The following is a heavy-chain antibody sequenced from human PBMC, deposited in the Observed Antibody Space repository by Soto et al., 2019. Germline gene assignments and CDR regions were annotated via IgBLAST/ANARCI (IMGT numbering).Heavy chain of an antibody. CDR3: ARAGGWGSGALY. D-gene: IGHD6-19*01. Sequence: QEQLVESGGGVVQPGRSLRLSCAASGFTFSSYAMHWVRQAPGKGLEWVAVISYDGSNKYYADSVKGRFTISRDNSKNTLYLQMNSLRAEDTAVYYCARAGGWGSGALYWGQGTLVTVSS. V-gene: IGHV3-30-3*01. CDR1: GFTFSSYA. J-gene: IGHJ4*02. CDR2: ISYDGSNK.